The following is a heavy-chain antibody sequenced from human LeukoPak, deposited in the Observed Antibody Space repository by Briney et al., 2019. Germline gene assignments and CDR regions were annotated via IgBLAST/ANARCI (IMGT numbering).Heavy chain of an antibody. CDR2: INSDGTKT. V-gene: IGHV3-74*01. D-gene: IGHD6-25*01. CDR3: ARDSVAADGDFDY. CDR1: GFTFSTYW. Sequence: GGSLTLSCAASGFTFSTYWMHWVRQAPGEGLVWVSLINSDGTKTTYADSVKGRFTISRDNAKNTLYLQMNSLRAEDTAVYYCARDSVAADGDFDYWGQGTLVTVSS. J-gene: IGHJ4*02.